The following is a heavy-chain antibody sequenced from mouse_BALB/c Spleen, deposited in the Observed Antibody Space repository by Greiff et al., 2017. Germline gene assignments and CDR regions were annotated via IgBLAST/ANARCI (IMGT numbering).Heavy chain of an antibody. CDR3: ARDYRYGAMDY. CDR2: ISSGSSTI. J-gene: IGHJ4*01. CDR1: GFTFSSFG. D-gene: IGHD2-14*01. Sequence: EVQVVESGGGLVQPGGSRKLSCAASGFTFSSFGMHWVRQAPEKGLEWVAYISSGSSTIYYADTVKGRFTISRDNPKNTLFLQMTSLRSEDTAMYYCARDYRYGAMDYWGQGTSVTVSS. V-gene: IGHV5-17*02.